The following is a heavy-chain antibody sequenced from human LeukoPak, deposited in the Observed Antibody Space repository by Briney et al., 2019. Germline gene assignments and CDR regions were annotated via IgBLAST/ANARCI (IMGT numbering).Heavy chain of an antibody. CDR2: INSDGSST. Sequence: GGSLRLSCAASGFTFSSYWMHWVRQAPGKGLVCASRINSDGSSTSYADSVKRRFTISRDNTKNTLHLQMNSLRAEDTAVYYCAGGGYTYGLYWGQGDLVTVSS. CDR1: GFTFSSYW. V-gene: IGHV3-74*01. CDR3: AGGGYTYGLY. J-gene: IGHJ4*02. D-gene: IGHD5-18*01.